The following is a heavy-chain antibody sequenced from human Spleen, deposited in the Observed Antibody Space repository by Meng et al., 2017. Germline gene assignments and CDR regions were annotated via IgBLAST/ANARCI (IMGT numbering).Heavy chain of an antibody. CDR2: INSDGNSR. CDR3: ARGLVRVRGVIRYYYGMDV. D-gene: IGHD3-10*01. Sequence: GESLKISCAASGFTFSSYWMHWVRQAPGKGLVWVSRINSDGNSRGYADSVKGRFTISRDNAKNTLYLQINSLRAEDTAVYYCARGLVRVRGVIRYYYGMDVWGQGTTVTVYS. J-gene: IGHJ6*01. CDR1: GFTFSSYW. V-gene: IGHV3-74*01.